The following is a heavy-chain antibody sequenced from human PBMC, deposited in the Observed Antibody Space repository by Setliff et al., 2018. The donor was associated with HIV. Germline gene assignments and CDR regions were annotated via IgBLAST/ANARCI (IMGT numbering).Heavy chain of an antibody. V-gene: IGHV4-59*01. D-gene: IGHD3-16*02. J-gene: IGHJ4*02. CDR2: IYNNENT. CDR1: GGSISSYY. CDR3: ARGGLRLGELSLFHDS. Sequence: SETLSLTCTVSGGSISSYYWSWIRQPPGKGLECIGYIYNNENTNYNLSLKSRVTISVDTSKNQFSLKLSSVTAADTAVYYCARGGLRLGELSLFHDSWGQGVLVTVTS.